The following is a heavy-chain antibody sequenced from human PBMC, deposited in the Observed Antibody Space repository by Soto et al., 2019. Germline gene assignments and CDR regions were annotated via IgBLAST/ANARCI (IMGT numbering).Heavy chain of an antibody. Sequence: PSETLSLTCTISGGSISSGGYYWSWIRQHPGKGLEWIGYIYYSGSTYYNPSLESRVIISVDTSKNQISLRLSSVTAADTAVYYCARTADGYNYLNYWGQGTLVTVSS. CDR3: ARTADGYNYLNY. CDR1: GGSISSGGYY. V-gene: IGHV4-31*03. J-gene: IGHJ4*02. CDR2: IYYSGST. D-gene: IGHD5-12*01.